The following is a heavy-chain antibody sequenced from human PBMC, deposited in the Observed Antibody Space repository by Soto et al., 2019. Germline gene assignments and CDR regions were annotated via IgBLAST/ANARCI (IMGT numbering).Heavy chain of an antibody. V-gene: IGHV5-10-1*01. CDR1: GYSFTSYW. J-gene: IGHJ6*02. Sequence: GESLKISCKGSGYSFTSYWISWVRQMPGKGLEWMGRIDPSDSYTNYSPSFQGHVTISADKSISTAYLQWSSLKASDTAMYYCARGPKVGDYYYYYGMDVWGQGTTVTV. CDR2: IDPSDSYT. CDR3: ARGPKVGDYYYYYGMDV.